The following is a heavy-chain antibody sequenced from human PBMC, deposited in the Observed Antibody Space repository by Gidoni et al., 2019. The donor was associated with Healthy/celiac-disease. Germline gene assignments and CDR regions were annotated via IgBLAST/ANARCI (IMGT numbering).Heavy chain of an antibody. CDR2: FDPEDGET. D-gene: IGHD1-26*01. CDR1: GYTLTELS. J-gene: IGHJ5*02. CDR3: ATVWRYSGSYWRFDP. Sequence: ASVKVSCKVSGYTLTELSMHWVRQAPGKGLEWMGGFDPEDGETIYAQKFQGRVTMTEDTSTDTAYMELSSLRSEDTAVYYCATVWRYSGSYWRFDPWGQGTLVTVSS. V-gene: IGHV1-24*01.